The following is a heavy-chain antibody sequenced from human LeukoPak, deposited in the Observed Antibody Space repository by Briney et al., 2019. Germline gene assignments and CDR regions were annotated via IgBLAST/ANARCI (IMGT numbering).Heavy chain of an antibody. V-gene: IGHV3-11*01. CDR1: GFPFRDSY. CDR3: ARRSGSYQADFDY. CDR2: ISGSGSTI. D-gene: IGHD1-26*01. Sequence: GGPLRASWAASGFPFRDSYRSCIPQAPGKGRGGVSYISGSGSTIYYADSVKGRFTISRDNAKNSLYLQMNSLGAEDTAVYYCARRSGSYQADFDYWGQGTLVTVSS. J-gene: IGHJ4*02.